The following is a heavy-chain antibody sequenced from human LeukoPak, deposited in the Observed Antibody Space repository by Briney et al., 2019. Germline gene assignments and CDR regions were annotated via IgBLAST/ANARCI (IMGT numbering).Heavy chain of an antibody. CDR1: GFTFDDYA. CDR3: ARESTVTPQTYYYYGMDV. Sequence: GGSLRLSCAASGFTFDDYAMHWVRQAPGKGLEWVSGISWNSGSIGYADSVKGRFTISRDNAKNSLYLQMNSLRAEDTAVYYCARESTVTPQTYYYYGMDVWGQGTTVTVSS. D-gene: IGHD4-17*01. CDR2: ISWNSGSI. V-gene: IGHV3-9*01. J-gene: IGHJ6*02.